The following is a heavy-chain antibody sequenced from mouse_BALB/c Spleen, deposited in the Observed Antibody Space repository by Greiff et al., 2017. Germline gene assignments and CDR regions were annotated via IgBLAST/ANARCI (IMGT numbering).Heavy chain of an antibody. CDR1: GYTFTSYW. J-gene: IGHJ2*01. V-gene: IGHV1-69*02. Sequence: VQLQQSGAELVKPGASVKLSCKASGYTFTSYWMHWVKQRPGQGLEWIGEIDPSDSYTNYNQKFKGKATLTVDKSSSTAYMQLSSLTSEDSAVYYCARSYYGNLYYFDYWGQGTTLTVSS. CDR2: IDPSDSYT. D-gene: IGHD2-10*01. CDR3: ARSYYGNLYYFDY.